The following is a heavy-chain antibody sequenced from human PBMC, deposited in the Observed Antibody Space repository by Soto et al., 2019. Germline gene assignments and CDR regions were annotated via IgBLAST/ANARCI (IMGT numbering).Heavy chain of an antibody. CDR1: GFTFSTYA. J-gene: IGHJ1*01. Sequence: GGSLRLSCAASGFTFSTYAMSWVRQAPGKGLEWVSTVTGSGGSTYYADSVKGRFTISRDNSKNTLYLQMNILRAEDTAVYYCAKSEAYDYGDYLSYSQHWGQGTLVTVST. CDR3: AKSEAYDYGDYLSYSQH. CDR2: VTGSGGST. D-gene: IGHD4-17*01. V-gene: IGHV3-23*01.